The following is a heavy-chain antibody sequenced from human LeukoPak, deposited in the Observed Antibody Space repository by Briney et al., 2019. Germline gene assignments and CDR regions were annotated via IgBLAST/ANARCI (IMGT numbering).Heavy chain of an antibody. V-gene: IGHV3-11*01. D-gene: IGHD3-22*01. CDR2: ISRSGTTK. J-gene: IGHJ4*02. CDR3: AREGRGYYGDFDY. CDR1: GFIFSDHD. Sequence: PGGSLRLSCAASGFIFSDHDMDWIRQAPGKGLECISYISRSGTTKYYADSVKGRFTISRDNADNSLYLQLNSLRAEDTAVYYCAREGRGYYGDFDYWGQGTLVTVSS.